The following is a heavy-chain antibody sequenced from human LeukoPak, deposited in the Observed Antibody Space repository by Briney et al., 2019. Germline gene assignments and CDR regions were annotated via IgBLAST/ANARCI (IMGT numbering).Heavy chain of an antibody. CDR3: ARGWTAEGMDV. CDR2: IKQDGSEK. V-gene: IGHV3-7*01. D-gene: IGHD1-14*01. J-gene: IGHJ6*02. Sequence: TGGSLRLSCAASGFTFSSYWMSWVRQTPGKGLELVANIKQDGSEKYYVDSVKGRFTISRDNAKNSLYLQMNSLRAEDTAVYYCARGWTAEGMDVWGQGTTVTVSS. CDR1: GFTFSSYW.